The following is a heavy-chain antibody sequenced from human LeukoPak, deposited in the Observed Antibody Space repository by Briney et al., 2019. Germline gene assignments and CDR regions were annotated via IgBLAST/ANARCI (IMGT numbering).Heavy chain of an antibody. D-gene: IGHD6-19*01. CDR3: ARGQQWLFN. J-gene: IGHJ4*02. V-gene: IGHV1-46*01. CDR2: INPSGGCT. Sequence: GASVKVSCKASGYTFTSYYMHWVRQAPGQGLEWMGLINPSGGCTSYAQKVQVRVTMDRDTSTSTVYMEQSSLRSEDTAVYYCARGQQWLFNWGQGTLVTVSS. CDR1: GYTFTSYY.